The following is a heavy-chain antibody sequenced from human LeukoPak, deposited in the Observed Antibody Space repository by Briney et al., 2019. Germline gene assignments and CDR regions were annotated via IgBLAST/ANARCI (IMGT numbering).Heavy chain of an antibody. J-gene: IGHJ4*02. CDR3: ARVGEGYSYGYPFDY. V-gene: IGHV1-46*01. CDR1: GYTFTGYY. Sequence: ASVKVSCKASGYTFTGYYMHWVRQAPGQGLEWMGIINPSGGSTSYAQKFQGRVTMTRDTSTSTVFMELSSLRSEDTAVYYCARVGEGYSYGYPFDYWGQGTLVTVSS. D-gene: IGHD5-18*01. CDR2: INPSGGST.